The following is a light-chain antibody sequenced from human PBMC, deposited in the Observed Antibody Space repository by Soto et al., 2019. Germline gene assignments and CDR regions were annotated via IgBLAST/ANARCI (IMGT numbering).Light chain of an antibody. V-gene: IGLV8-61*01. CDR2: STN. CDR1: SDSVSTSYY. Sequence: QAVVTQEPSFSVSPGGTVTLTFGLSSDSVSTSYYPSWYQQTPGQAPRTLIYSTNTRSSGVPDRFSGSILGNKAALTVTGAQADDESGYYCVLYMGSGTWVFGGGTQLTV. CDR3: VLYMGSGTWV. J-gene: IGLJ3*02.